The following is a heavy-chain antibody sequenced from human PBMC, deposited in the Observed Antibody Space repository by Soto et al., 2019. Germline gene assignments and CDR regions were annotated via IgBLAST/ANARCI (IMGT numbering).Heavy chain of an antibody. D-gene: IGHD1-7*01. V-gene: IGHV3-30-3*01. CDR2: ISYDGSNK. Sequence: GGSLRLSCAASGFTFSSYAMHWVRQAPGKGLEWVAVISYDGSNKYYADSVKGRFTISRDNSKNTLYLQMNSLRAEDTAVYYCARGARPPGRTGTTCFDYWGQGTLVTVSS. CDR3: ARGARPPGRTGTTCFDY. CDR1: GFTFSSYA. J-gene: IGHJ4*02.